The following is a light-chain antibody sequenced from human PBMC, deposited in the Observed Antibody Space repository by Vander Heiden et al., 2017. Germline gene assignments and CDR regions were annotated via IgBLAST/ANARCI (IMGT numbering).Light chain of an antibody. J-gene: IGKJ1*01. Sequence: DIQMTQSPSSLSASVGDRVTITCRASQSISRYLNWYQHKPGKAPKLLIYGASSLQTGVPSRFSGSGSGTDFTLTVASLQPEDFATYYCLHTDTAPRTFGQGTKVEIK. CDR3: LHTDTAPRT. V-gene: IGKV1-39*01. CDR2: GAS. CDR1: QSISRY.